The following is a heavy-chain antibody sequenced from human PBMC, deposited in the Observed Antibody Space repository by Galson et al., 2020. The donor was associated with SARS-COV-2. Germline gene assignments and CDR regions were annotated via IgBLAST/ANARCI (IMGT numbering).Heavy chain of an antibody. V-gene: IGHV3-72*01. CDR2: TRNKANSYTT. Sequence: TGGSLRLSCAASGFTFSDHYMDWVRQAPGKGLEWVGRTRNKANSYTTEYAASVKGRFTISRDDSKNSLYLQMNSLKTEDTAVYYCAREWGHGDGYYYGMDVWGQGTTGTVSS. J-gene: IGHJ6*02. CDR1: GFTFSDHY. D-gene: IGHD1-26*01. CDR3: AREWGHGDGYYYGMDV.